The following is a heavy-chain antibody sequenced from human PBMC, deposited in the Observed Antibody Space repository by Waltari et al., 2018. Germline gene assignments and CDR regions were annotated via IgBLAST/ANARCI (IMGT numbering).Heavy chain of an antibody. CDR2: MQYRGST. D-gene: IGHD4-17*01. V-gene: IGHV4-39*01. Sequence: QLQLHESGPGLVKPSETLSLTCTVSGGSISTTYNWGWIRQPPGKGLEWMGNMQYRGSTFYNPSLKSRVTISLDTSKNQFSLRLSSVGVADTAVYFCGRIAFGDDGGYFQHWGQGTLVTVSS. CDR3: GRIAFGDDGGYFQH. J-gene: IGHJ1*01. CDR1: GGSISTTYN.